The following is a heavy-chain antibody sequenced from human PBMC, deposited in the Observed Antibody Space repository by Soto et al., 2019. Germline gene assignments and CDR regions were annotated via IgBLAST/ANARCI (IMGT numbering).Heavy chain of an antibody. D-gene: IGHD3-16*02. Sequence: GGSLRLSCAASGFTFSSYWMHWVRQAPGKGLVWVSRINSDGSSTSYADSVKGRFTISRDNAKNTLYLQMNSLRAEDTAVYYCASSMITFGGVIVYTWGQGTLVTVSS. CDR1: GFTFSSYW. J-gene: IGHJ5*02. V-gene: IGHV3-74*01. CDR2: INSDGSST. CDR3: ASSMITFGGVIVYT.